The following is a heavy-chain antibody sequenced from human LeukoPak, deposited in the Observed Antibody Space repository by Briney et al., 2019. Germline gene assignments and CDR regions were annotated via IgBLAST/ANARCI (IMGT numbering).Heavy chain of an antibody. V-gene: IGHV3-30*18. D-gene: IGHD6-13*01. J-gene: IGHJ4*02. CDR3: AKSGGTSSSGLGY. CDR2: ISYDGSNK. CDR1: GFTFSRYG. Sequence: GGSLRLSCAAPGFTFSRYGMHWVRQAPGKGLEWVAVISYDGSNKYYAGSVKGRFTISRDNSKNTLYLQMNSLRAEDTAVYYCAKSGGTSSSGLGYWGQGTLVTVSS.